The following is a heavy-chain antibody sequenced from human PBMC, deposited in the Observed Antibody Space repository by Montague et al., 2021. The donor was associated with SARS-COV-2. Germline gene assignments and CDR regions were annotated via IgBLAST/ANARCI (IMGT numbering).Heavy chain of an antibody. Sequence: SLRLSCAASGFTFSSYWMHWVRQAPGKGLVWVSRINSDGSSTSYADSVKGRFTISRDNAKNTPYLQMNSLRAEDTAVYYCARSGQQLVHPLATLYYYYGMDVWGQGTTVTVSS. D-gene: IGHD6-13*01. J-gene: IGHJ6*02. CDR1: GFTFSSYW. V-gene: IGHV3-74*01. CDR3: ARSGQQLVHPLATLYYYYGMDV. CDR2: INSDGSST.